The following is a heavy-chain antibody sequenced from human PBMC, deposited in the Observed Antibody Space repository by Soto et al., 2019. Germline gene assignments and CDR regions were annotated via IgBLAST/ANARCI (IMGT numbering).Heavy chain of an antibody. J-gene: IGHJ5*02. CDR2: IRSKAYGGTT. CDR3: TRKFELRRNHCSSTSCYTRVSGVDRFDP. V-gene: IGHV3-49*03. Sequence: PGGSLRLSCTASGFTFGDYAMSWFRQAPGKGLEWVGFIRSKAYGGTTEYAASVKGRFTISRDDSKSIAYLQMNSLKTEDTAVYYCTRKFELRRNHCSSTSCYTRVSGVDRFDPWGQGTLVTVSS. D-gene: IGHD2-2*02. CDR1: GFTFGDYA.